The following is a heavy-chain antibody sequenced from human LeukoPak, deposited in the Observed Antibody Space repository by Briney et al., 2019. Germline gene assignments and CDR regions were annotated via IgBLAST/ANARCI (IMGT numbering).Heavy chain of an antibody. V-gene: IGHV4-59*01. D-gene: IGHD1-26*01. CDR2: IYYSGST. J-gene: IGHJ4*02. CDR1: GGSISSYY. Sequence: SETLSLTCTVSGGSISSYYWSWIRQPPGKGLEWIGYIYYSGSTNYNASLKSRVTISVDTSTNQFSLKLSTVTAADTAVYYCARMESSGSAIDYWGQGTLVTVSS. CDR3: ARMESSGSAIDY.